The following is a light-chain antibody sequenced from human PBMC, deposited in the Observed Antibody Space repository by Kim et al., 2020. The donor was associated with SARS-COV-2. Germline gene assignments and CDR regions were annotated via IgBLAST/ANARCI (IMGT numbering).Light chain of an antibody. CDR1: SLRSYY. CDR2: GKN. CDR3: NSRDSSGNHLGVV. J-gene: IGLJ2*01. V-gene: IGLV3-19*01. Sequence: GQTVRVTCQGDSLRSYYASWYQQKPGQAPVLVIYGKNNRSSGIPDRFSGSSSGNTASLTITGAQAEEEADYYCNSRDSSGNHLGVVFGGGTQLTVL.